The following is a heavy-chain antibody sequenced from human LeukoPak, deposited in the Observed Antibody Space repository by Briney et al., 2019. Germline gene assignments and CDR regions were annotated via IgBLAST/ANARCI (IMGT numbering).Heavy chain of an antibody. J-gene: IGHJ6*03. D-gene: IGHD3-10*01. CDR1: GLIVRSNY. V-gene: IGHV3-66*01. Sequence: GGSLRLSCAASGLIVRSNYMSWVRQAPGKGLEWVSTIYSGDTTYHADSVKGRVTVSRDNSKNTLYLQMNSLRPEDTAVYYCARDHYNGRYYYMDVWGKGTTVTVSS. CDR2: IYSGDTT. CDR3: ARDHYNGRYYYMDV.